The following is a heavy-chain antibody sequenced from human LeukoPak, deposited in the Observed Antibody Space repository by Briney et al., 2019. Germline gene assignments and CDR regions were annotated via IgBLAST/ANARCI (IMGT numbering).Heavy chain of an antibody. CDR1: GVSITDNW. V-gene: IGHV4-4*02. CDR2: ILHTGPT. Sequence: SETLSLTCAVSGVSITDNWWSWVRQPPGKGLEWIGEILHTGPTNFNPSLKSRVTISVDTSKNQFSLKLSSVTAADTAVCYCARDHPVDVWGKGTTVTVSS. CDR3: ARDHPVDV. J-gene: IGHJ6*04.